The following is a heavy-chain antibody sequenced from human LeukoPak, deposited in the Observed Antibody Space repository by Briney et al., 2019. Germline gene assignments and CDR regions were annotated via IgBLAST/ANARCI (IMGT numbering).Heavy chain of an antibody. CDR1: GYSFTSYW. V-gene: IGHV5-51*01. CDR3: ATGGYCSGGSCYMDAFDY. D-gene: IGHD2-15*01. CDR2: IYPGDSDT. Sequence: GESLKISCKGSGYSFTSYWIGWVRQMPGKGLEWMGIIYPGDSDTRYSPSFQGQVTISADKSIGTAYLQWSSLKASDTAMYYCATGGYCSGGSCYMDAFDYWGQGTLVTVSS. J-gene: IGHJ4*02.